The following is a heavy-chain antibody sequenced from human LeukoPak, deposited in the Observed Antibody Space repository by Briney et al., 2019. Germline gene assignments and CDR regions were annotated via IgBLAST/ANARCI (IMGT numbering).Heavy chain of an antibody. J-gene: IGHJ4*02. CDR2: SHPEDGTP. V-gene: IGHV1-24*01. Sequence: ASVKVSFKFAGHTLTQWSIHLVRHAPGKGLEWMGDSHPEDGTPSLGQNFQGRISMTEDRSIDTASLALTSLTSDDTAVYFCAAVRTSPQDFYDDTASGSPLDNWGQGTLLTVSS. D-gene: IGHD5-18*01. CDR3: AAVRTSPQDFYDDTASGSPLDN. CDR1: GHTLTQWS.